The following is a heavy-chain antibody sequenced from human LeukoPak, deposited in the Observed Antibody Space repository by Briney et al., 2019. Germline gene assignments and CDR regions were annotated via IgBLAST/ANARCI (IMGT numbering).Heavy chain of an antibody. D-gene: IGHD3-9*01. J-gene: IGHJ2*01. V-gene: IGHV4-61*08. CDR2: IYYSGST. CDR3: ARVDWNWYFDL. CDR1: GASISSSDYY. Sequence: PSETLSLTCTVSGASISSSDYYWSWIRQPPGKGLEWIGYIYYSGSTNYNPSLKSRVTISVDTSKNQFSLKLSSVTAADTAVYYCARVDWNWYFDLWGRGTLVTVSS.